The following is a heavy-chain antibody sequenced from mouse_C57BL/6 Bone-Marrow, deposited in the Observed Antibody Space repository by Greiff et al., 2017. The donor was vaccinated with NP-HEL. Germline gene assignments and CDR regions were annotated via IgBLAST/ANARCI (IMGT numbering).Heavy chain of an antibody. D-gene: IGHD2-5*01. CDR2: ISDGGSYT. J-gene: IGHJ1*03. Sequence: EVMLVESGGGLVKPGGSLKLSCAASGFTFSSYAMSWVRQTPEKRLEWVATISDGGSYTYYPDNVKGRFTISRDNAKNNLYLQMSHLKSEDTAMYYCAREGSNYEYFDVWGTGTTVTVSS. CDR3: AREGSNYEYFDV. V-gene: IGHV5-4*01. CDR1: GFTFSSYA.